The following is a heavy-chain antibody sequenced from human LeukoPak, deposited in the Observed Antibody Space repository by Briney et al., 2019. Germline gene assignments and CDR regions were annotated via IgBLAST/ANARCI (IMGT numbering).Heavy chain of an antibody. J-gene: IGHJ4*02. CDR3: ASLWFGELLY. V-gene: IGHV4-39*01. D-gene: IGHD3-10*01. CDR2: IYYSGST. CDR1: GGSIRSSSYY. Sequence: SETLSLTCTVSGGSIRSSSYYWGWIRQPPGKGLEWIGSIYYSGSTYYNPSLKSRVTISVDTSKNQFSLKLSSVTAADTAVYYCASLWFGELLYWGQGTLVTVSS.